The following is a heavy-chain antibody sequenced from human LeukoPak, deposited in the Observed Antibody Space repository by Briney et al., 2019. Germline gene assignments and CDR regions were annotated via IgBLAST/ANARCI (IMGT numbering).Heavy chain of an antibody. V-gene: IGHV1-2*02. Sequence: ASVKVSCKASGYTFTGYYMHWVRQAPGQGLEWMGWINPNSGGTNYAQKFQGRVTMTRDTSISTAYMELSRLRSDDTAVYYCARVGAYCSSTSCYADYWGQGTLVTVSS. D-gene: IGHD2-2*01. CDR2: INPNSGGT. CDR1: GYTFTGYY. J-gene: IGHJ4*02. CDR3: ARVGAYCSSTSCYADY.